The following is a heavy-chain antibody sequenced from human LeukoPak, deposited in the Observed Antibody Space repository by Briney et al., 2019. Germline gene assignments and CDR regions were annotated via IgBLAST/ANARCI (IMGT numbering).Heavy chain of an antibody. Sequence: GGSLRLSCAASGFTFSNYANHWVRQGPGKGLEWVAVISYDGSHQDYADSVKGRFTISGDNSKNTLYLHMNSLRAEDTAVYYCARGARRGDDYGGFFDYWGQGTLVTVSS. V-gene: IGHV3-30*04. CDR2: ISYDGSHQ. CDR3: ARGARRGDDYGGFFDY. J-gene: IGHJ4*02. D-gene: IGHD4-23*01. CDR1: GFTFSNYA.